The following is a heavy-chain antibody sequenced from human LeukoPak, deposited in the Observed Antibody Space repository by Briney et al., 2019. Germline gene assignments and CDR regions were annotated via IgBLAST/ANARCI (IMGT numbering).Heavy chain of an antibody. Sequence: GESLKISCKGSGYNFTSYWIGWVRQMPGKGLEWMGIIYPGDSDTRYSPSFQGQVTISADKSISTAYLQWSSLKASDTAMYYCARQEYCSGGSCYTWFDPWGQGTLVTVSS. D-gene: IGHD2-15*01. CDR2: IYPGDSDT. V-gene: IGHV5-51*01. CDR3: ARQEYCSGGSCYTWFDP. J-gene: IGHJ5*02. CDR1: GYNFTSYW.